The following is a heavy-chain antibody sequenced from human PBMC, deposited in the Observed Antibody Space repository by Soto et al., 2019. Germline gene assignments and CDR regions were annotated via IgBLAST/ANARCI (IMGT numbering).Heavy chain of an antibody. Sequence: SETLSLTCTVSGDSVSSGSYYWSWIRQPPGKGLECIGYIYYSGSTNYNPSLKSRVTISVDTSKNQFSLKLSSVTAADTAVYYCARVSYCSSTSCYYYYYYGMDVWGQGTTVTVSS. CDR2: IYYSGST. CDR1: GDSVSSGSYY. D-gene: IGHD2-2*01. CDR3: ARVSYCSSTSCYYYYYYGMDV. J-gene: IGHJ6*02. V-gene: IGHV4-61*01.